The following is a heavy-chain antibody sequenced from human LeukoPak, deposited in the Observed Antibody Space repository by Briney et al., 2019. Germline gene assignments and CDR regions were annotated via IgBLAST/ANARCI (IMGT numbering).Heavy chain of an antibody. D-gene: IGHD6-19*01. CDR3: AKDIARSGWYGPHWFDP. Sequence: PGRSLRIFCAASGFTFDDYAMHWVRQASGKGLEGVAGIIWNSGNTGYADSVEGRFTISRDNAKSSLYLEMICVRAEDTALYYCAKDIARSGWYGPHWFDPWRQATLVTVSS. CDR2: IIWNSGNT. J-gene: IGHJ5*02. V-gene: IGHV3-9*01. CDR1: GFTFDDYA.